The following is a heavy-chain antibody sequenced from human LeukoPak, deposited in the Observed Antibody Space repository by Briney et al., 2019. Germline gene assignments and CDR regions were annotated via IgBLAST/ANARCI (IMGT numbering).Heavy chain of an antibody. CDR3: ARAGDYYSTGDY. Sequence: GGSLRLSCAASGFTFSSYAMHWVRQAPGKGLEWVAVISYDGSNKYYADSVKGRFTISRDNSKNTLYLQVNSLRAEDTAVYYCARAGDYYSTGDYWGQGTLVTVSS. D-gene: IGHD3-22*01. CDR1: GFTFSSYA. J-gene: IGHJ4*02. V-gene: IGHV3-30-3*01. CDR2: ISYDGSNK.